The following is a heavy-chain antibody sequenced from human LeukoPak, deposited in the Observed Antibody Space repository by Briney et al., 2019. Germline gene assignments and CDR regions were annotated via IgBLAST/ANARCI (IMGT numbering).Heavy chain of an antibody. CDR2: ISWNSGSI. J-gene: IGHJ4*02. CDR3: AKDIGYSSSWYYFDY. Sequence: PGGSLRLSCAASGFTFDDYAMHWVRQAPGKGLECVSGISWNSGSIGYADSVKGRFTISRDNAKNSLYLQMNSLRAEDTALCYCAKDIGYSSSWYYFDYWGQGTLVTVSS. CDR1: GFTFDDYA. V-gene: IGHV3-9*01. D-gene: IGHD6-13*01.